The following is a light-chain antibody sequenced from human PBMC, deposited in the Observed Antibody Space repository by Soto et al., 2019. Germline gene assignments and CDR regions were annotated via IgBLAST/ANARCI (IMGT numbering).Light chain of an antibody. CDR2: GAS. Sequence: EIVLTQSPGTLSLSPGERATLSCRASQSVSSNYLAWYQQKPGQAPRPLIYGASSRATGIPDRFSGSGAGTDFTLTTSRLESEDFAVYYCQQYGISPWTFGQGTKVEI. J-gene: IGKJ1*01. V-gene: IGKV3-20*01. CDR1: QSVSSNY. CDR3: QQYGISPWT.